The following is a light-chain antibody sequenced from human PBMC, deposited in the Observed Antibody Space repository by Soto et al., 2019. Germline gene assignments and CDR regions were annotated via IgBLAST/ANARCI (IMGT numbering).Light chain of an antibody. CDR2: EGS. CDR1: SSDVGRYNI. Sequence: QSALTQPASVSWSPGQSITISCTGTSSDVGRYNIVSWYQQHPGKAPKLMIYEGSKRPSGVSNRFSGSKSGNTASLTISGLQAEDEADYYCCSYAGSSTLVVFGGGTKLTVL. CDR3: CSYAGSSTLVV. J-gene: IGLJ2*01. V-gene: IGLV2-23*01.